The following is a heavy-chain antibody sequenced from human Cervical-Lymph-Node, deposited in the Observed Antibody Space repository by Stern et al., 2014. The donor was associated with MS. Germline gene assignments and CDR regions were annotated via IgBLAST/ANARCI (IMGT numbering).Heavy chain of an antibody. Sequence: VQLVESGGGLVQPWESLTLSCVASGFTFSVYWMSWVRQAPGKGLEWVANIRDDGSDKYYVDSVKGRFTISRDNAKNSLYLQMNSLRGEDTAVYFCGRFTRGSPSDYWGQGTQVTVSP. CDR3: GRFTRGSPSDY. V-gene: IGHV3-7*01. J-gene: IGHJ4*02. CDR1: GFTFSVYW. CDR2: IRDDGSDK. D-gene: IGHD3-10*01.